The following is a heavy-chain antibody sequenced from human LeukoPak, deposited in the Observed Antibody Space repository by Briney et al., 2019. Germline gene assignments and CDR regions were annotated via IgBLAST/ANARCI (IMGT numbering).Heavy chain of an antibody. CDR3: ARDYGTNGVTTVATPGAFDL. CDR2: IWYDGSNN. Sequence: PGESLRLSCAASGFTFSHSGMHWVRQAPGKGLEWLALIWYDGSNNVYADSVKSQFTISRDNSKNTVYLQMNSLRAEDTAVYYCARDYGTNGVTTVATPGAFDLWGQGTMVTVSS. J-gene: IGHJ3*01. V-gene: IGHV3-33*01. D-gene: IGHD4-17*01. CDR1: GFTFSHSG.